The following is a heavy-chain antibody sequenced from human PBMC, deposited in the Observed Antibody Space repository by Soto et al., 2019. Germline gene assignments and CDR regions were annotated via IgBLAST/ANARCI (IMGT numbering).Heavy chain of an antibody. V-gene: IGHV6-1*01. J-gene: IGHJ4*02. D-gene: IGHD3-22*01. Sequence: SQTLSLTCAISGDSVSSNSAAWNWIRQSPSRGLEWLGRTYYRSKWYSDYAVSVKSRITINSDTSKNQFSLQLNSVTPEDTAVYYCARYYYDSSADYTYYFDYWGQGTQVTVSS. CDR1: GDSVSSNSAA. CDR3: ARYYYDSSADYTYYFDY. CDR2: TYYRSKWYS.